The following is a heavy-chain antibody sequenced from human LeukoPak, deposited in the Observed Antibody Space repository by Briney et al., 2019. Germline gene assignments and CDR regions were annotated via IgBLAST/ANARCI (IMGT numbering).Heavy chain of an antibody. D-gene: IGHD1-26*01. CDR1: GFTFDDYA. J-gene: IGHJ4*02. V-gene: IGHV3-9*01. CDR2: ISWNSGSI. CDR3: ATSGSYTDY. Sequence: GGSLRLSCAASGFTFDDYAMPWVRQAPGKGLEWVSGISWNSGSIGYADSVKGRFTISRDNAKNSLYLQMNSLRAEDTALYYCATSGSYTDYWGQGALVTVSS.